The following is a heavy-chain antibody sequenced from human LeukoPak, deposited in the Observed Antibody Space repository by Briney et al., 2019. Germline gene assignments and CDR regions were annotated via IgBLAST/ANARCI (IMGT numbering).Heavy chain of an antibody. CDR3: ARDYCSSTSCLFDY. CDR1: GYTFTSYG. J-gene: IGHJ4*02. CDR2: ISAYNGNT. D-gene: IGHD2-2*01. Sequence: ASVKVSCKASGYTFTSYGISWVRQAPGQGLEWMGWISAYNGNTNYAQKFQGRVTMTRDTSISTAYMELSRLTSDDTAVYYCARDYCSSTSCLFDYWGQGTLVTVSS. V-gene: IGHV1-18*04.